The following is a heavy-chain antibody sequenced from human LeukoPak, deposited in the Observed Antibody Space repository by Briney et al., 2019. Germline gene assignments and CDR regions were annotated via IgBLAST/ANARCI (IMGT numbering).Heavy chain of an antibody. CDR3: ARVVVVGNTGFIY. CDR2: INANSGGT. J-gene: IGHJ4*02. CDR1: GYTFTGYY. D-gene: IGHD2-21*01. V-gene: IGHV1-2*02. Sequence: ASVKVSCKASGYTFTGYYMHWVRQAPGQGLEWMGWINANSGGTNYAQKFQDRVTMTRDTSISTAYMELSSLTSDDAAVYYCARVVVVGNTGFIYWGQGTLVTVSS.